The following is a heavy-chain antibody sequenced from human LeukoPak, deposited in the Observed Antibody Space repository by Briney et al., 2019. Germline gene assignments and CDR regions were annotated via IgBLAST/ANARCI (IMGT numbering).Heavy chain of an antibody. V-gene: IGHV1-18*01. J-gene: IGHJ4*02. D-gene: IGHD3-16*01. CDR3: ARDAYTSAADY. CDR2: ISVYNGNT. CDR1: GYTFSSYG. Sequence: DSVKVSCKASGYTFSSYGISWVRQAPGQGLEWMGWISVYNGNTNNIQKLQGRVTMTRDTSTNTAYMELRSLRSDDTAVYYCARDAYTSAADYWGQGTLVTVSS.